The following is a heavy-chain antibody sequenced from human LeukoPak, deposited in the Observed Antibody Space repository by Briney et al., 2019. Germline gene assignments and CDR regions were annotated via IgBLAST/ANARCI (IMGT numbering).Heavy chain of an antibody. Sequence: ASVKVSCKASGGTFSSYAISWVRQAPGQGVEWMGRIIPVFDTANYAQKFQGRVTITTDESTSTAYMELSSLRSEDTAVYYCARAMGATTGEVYWGQGTLVTVSS. D-gene: IGHD1-26*01. J-gene: IGHJ4*02. CDR3: ARAMGATTGEVY. CDR1: GGTFSSYA. V-gene: IGHV1-69*05. CDR2: IIPVFDTA.